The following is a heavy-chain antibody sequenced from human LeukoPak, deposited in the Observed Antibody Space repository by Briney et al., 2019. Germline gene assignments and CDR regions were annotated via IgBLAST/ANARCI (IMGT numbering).Heavy chain of an antibody. V-gene: IGHV4-39*07. J-gene: IGHJ4*02. CDR3: AGDYGASYRFDY. D-gene: IGHD3-16*01. CDR1: GGSISSGTYY. CDR2: IYYSGST. Sequence: SETLSLTCIVSGGSISSGTYYWGWIRQPPGKGLEWIGSIYYSGSTYYNPSLKSRVTMSLDRSKNQVSLKLSSVTAADTAVYYCAGDYGASYRFDYWGQGTLVTVFS.